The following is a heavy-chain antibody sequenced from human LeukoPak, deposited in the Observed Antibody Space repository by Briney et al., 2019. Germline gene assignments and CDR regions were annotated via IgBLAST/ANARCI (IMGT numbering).Heavy chain of an antibody. CDR2: ISSSGSTI. Sequence: GGSLRLSCAASGFTFSSYEMNWVRQAPGQGLEWVSYISSSGSTIYYADSVKGRFTISRDNAKNSLYLQMNSLRAEDTAVYYCARDSDSSSSGGMDVWGQGTTVTVSS. CDR3: ARDSDSSSSGGMDV. V-gene: IGHV3-48*03. D-gene: IGHD6-6*01. J-gene: IGHJ6*02. CDR1: GFTFSSYE.